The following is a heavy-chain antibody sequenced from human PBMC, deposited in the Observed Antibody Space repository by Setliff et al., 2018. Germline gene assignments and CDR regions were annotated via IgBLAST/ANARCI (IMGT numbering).Heavy chain of an antibody. V-gene: IGHV4-38-2*02. J-gene: IGHJ4*02. CDR1: GYSISSGYI. CDR3: AGGRRYDYGWDFDY. Sequence: SETLSLTCTVSGYSISSGYIWGWIRQPPGKGLEWVGNIGHTGSINYNPSLKSRLTISRDTSKNQVSLKLSSVTAADTAVYYCAGGRRYDYGWDFDYWGQGTLVTVSS. D-gene: IGHD4-17*01. CDR2: IGHTGSI.